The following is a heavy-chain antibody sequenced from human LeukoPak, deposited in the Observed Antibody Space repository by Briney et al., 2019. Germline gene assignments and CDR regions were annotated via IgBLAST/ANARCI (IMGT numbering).Heavy chain of an antibody. Sequence: PGGSLRLSCAASGFTVSSNYMSWVRQAPGKGLEWVSVIYSGGSTYYADSVKGRFTISRDNSKNTLYLQMNSLRAKDTAVYYCARAVSGSYQTWGQGTLVTVSS. CDR1: GFTVSSNY. D-gene: IGHD1-26*01. J-gene: IGHJ5*02. CDR3: ARAVSGSYQT. V-gene: IGHV3-53*01. CDR2: IYSGGST.